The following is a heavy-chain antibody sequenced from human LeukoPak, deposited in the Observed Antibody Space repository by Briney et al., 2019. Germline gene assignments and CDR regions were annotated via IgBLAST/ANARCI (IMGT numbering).Heavy chain of an antibody. Sequence: PSQTLSLTCTVSGGSISSGGYYWSWIRQHPGKGLEWIGRIYSSGSTNYNPSLKSRVSMSVDTSKNQFSLKLTSVTAADTAVYYCARGGKATVVTMWGQGILVTVSS. CDR2: IYSSGST. J-gene: IGHJ4*02. CDR3: ARGGKATVVTM. CDR1: GGSISSGGYY. V-gene: IGHV4-61*02. D-gene: IGHD4-23*01.